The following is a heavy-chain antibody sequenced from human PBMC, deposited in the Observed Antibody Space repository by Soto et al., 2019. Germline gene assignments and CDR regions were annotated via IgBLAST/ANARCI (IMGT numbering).Heavy chain of an antibody. CDR3: ARGRFVGVIAATGDWFDP. D-gene: IGHD2-15*01. CDR1: GYTFTGYY. CDR2: INPNSGGT. Sequence: QVQLVQSGAEVKKPGASVKVSCKASGYTFTGYYMHWVRQAPGQGLEWMGWINPNSGGTNYAQKFQGWVTMTRDTSISPAYMELSRLRSDDTAVYYCARGRFVGVIAATGDWFDPWGQGTLVTVSS. J-gene: IGHJ5*02. V-gene: IGHV1-2*04.